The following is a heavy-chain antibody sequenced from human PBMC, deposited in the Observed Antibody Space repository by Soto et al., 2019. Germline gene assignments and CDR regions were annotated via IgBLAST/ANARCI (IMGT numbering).Heavy chain of an antibody. D-gene: IGHD2-15*01. Sequence: SETLSLTCTVSGGSISSGGYYWSWIRQHPGRGLEWFGYIYYSGSTYYNPSLKSRVTISVDTFKNLFSLKLSSVTAADTAVYYCARAVVVVVAATRASWFDPWGQGTLVTVSS. CDR1: GGSISSGGYY. J-gene: IGHJ5*02. CDR3: ARAVVVVVAATRASWFDP. CDR2: IYYSGST. V-gene: IGHV4-31*03.